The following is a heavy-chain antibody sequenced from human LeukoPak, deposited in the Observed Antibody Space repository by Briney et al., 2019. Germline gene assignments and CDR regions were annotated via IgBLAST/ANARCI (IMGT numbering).Heavy chain of an antibody. CDR3: AKWGDYDVLTGYYVSDY. D-gene: IGHD3-9*01. V-gene: IGHV3-23*01. Sequence: PGGSLRLSCAASGFTFSNYAMSWVRQAPGKGLEWVSAITGSGGNTYYADSVKGGFTISRDNSKNTVFLQMNSLRAEDTAVYCCAKWGDYDVLTGYYVSDYWGQGTLVTVSS. CDR2: ITGSGGNT. J-gene: IGHJ4*02. CDR1: GFTFSNYA.